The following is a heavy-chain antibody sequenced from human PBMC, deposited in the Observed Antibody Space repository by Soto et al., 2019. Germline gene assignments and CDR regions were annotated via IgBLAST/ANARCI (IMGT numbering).Heavy chain of an antibody. CDR1: GFTFSTYS. CDR2: ISSSSTTI. Sequence: VGSLRLSCAASGFTFSTYSMNWVRQAPGKGLEWVSYISSSSTTIYYADSVKGRFTISRDNAKNSLYLQMSSLRDEDTAVYYCARPVPRHDAFDIWGQGTMVTVSS. CDR3: ARPVPRHDAFDI. J-gene: IGHJ3*02. V-gene: IGHV3-48*02. D-gene: IGHD6-6*01.